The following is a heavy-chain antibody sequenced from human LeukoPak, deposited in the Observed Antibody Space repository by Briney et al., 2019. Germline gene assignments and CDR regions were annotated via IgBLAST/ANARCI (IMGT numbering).Heavy chain of an antibody. Sequence: SETLSLTCTVSGGSISSYYWSWIRQPPGKGLEWIGYIYYSGSTNYNPSLKSRVTISVDTSKNQFSLKLSSVTAADTAVYCCARSTMVRGDLLDYWGQGTLVTVSS. V-gene: IGHV4-59*08. CDR2: IYYSGST. CDR1: GGSISSYY. D-gene: IGHD3-10*01. J-gene: IGHJ4*02. CDR3: ARSTMVRGDLLDY.